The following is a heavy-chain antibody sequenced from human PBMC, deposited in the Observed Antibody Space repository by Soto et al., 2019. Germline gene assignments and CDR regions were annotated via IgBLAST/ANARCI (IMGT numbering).Heavy chain of an antibody. CDR2: ISGGGDTT. D-gene: IGHD3-10*01. V-gene: IGHV3-23*01. Sequence: EVQLLESGGGLVQPGGSLRLSCAASGFTFNNYAMTWVRQAPGKGLEWVPAISGGGDTTSYADSVKGRFTVSRDGSKNTLDLQMSSLRAEDTALYYCAKGRGGSGSLTPRVDFWGQGTLVTVSS. CDR3: AKGRGGSGSLTPRVDF. CDR1: GFTFNNYA. J-gene: IGHJ4*02.